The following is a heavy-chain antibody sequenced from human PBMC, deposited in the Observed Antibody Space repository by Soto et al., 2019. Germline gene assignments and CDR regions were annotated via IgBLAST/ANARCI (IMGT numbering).Heavy chain of an antibody. Sequence: SGPTLVNPTQTLTLTCTFSGFSLSTSGVGVGWIRQPPGKALEWLALIYWDDDKRYSPSLKSRLTITKDTSKNQVVLTMTNMDPVDTATYYCAHRPSGPESKAINWFDPWGQGTLVTVSS. V-gene: IGHV2-5*02. J-gene: IGHJ5*02. D-gene: IGHD6-25*01. CDR1: GFSLSTSGVG. CDR3: AHRPSGPESKAINWFDP. CDR2: IYWDDDK.